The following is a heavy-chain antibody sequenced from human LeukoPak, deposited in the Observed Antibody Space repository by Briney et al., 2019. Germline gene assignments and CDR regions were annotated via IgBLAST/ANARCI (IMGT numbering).Heavy chain of an antibody. V-gene: IGHV3-48*03. CDR3: AREIVSAVAGNFDY. CDR1: GFTFSSYE. Sequence: GGSLRLSCAASGFTFSSYEMNWVRQAPGKGLEWVSYISSSGTTRTYADSVKGRFTISRDNAKNSLYLEMNSLRAEDTAVYYCAREIVSAVAGNFDYWGQGTLVTVSS. J-gene: IGHJ4*02. CDR2: ISSSGTTR. D-gene: IGHD6-19*01.